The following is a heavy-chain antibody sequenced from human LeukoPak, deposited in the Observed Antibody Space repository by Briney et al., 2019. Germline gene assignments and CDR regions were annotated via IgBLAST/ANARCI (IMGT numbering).Heavy chain of an antibody. V-gene: IGHV3-7*01. Sequence: GGSLRLSCAASGFTFSSYWMSWVRQAPGKGLEWVANIKQDGSEKYYVDSVKGRFTISRDNAKNSLYLQMNSLRAEDTAVYYCARDLGIPSTTVYYGMDVWGQGPTVTVSS. CDR1: GFTFSSYW. CDR2: IKQDGSEK. J-gene: IGHJ6*02. D-gene: IGHD1-14*01. CDR3: ARDLGIPSTTVYYGMDV.